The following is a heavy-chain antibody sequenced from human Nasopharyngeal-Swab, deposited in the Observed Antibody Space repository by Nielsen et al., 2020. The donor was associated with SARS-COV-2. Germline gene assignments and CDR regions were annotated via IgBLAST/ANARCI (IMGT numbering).Heavy chain of an antibody. J-gene: IGHJ3*02. D-gene: IGHD5-24*01. CDR1: GGSISSSNW. CDR3: ASLEMATIKGYDAFDI. Sequence: SETLSLTCAVSGGSISSSNWWSWVRQPPGKGLEWIGEIYHSGSTNYNPSLKSRVTISVDTSKNQFSLKLSSVTAADTAVYYCASLEMATIKGYDAFDIWGQGTMVTVSS. CDR2: IYHSGST. V-gene: IGHV4-4*02.